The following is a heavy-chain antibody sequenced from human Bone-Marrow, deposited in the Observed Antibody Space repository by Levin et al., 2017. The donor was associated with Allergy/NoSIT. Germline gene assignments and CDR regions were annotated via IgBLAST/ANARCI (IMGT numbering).Heavy chain of an antibody. CDR2: IIPIFGTA. D-gene: IGHD6-6*01. Sequence: SVKVSCKASGGTFSSYAISWVRQAPGQGLEWMGGIIPIFGTANYAQKFQGRVTITADESTSTAYMELSSLRSEDTAVYYCARRIAALSDAFDIWGQGTMVTVSS. J-gene: IGHJ3*02. CDR1: GGTFSSYA. V-gene: IGHV1-69*13. CDR3: ARRIAALSDAFDI.